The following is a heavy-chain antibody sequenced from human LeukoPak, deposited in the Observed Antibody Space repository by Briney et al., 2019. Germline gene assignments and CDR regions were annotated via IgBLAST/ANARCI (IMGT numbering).Heavy chain of an antibody. CDR1: GGSISSGGYY. V-gene: IGHV4-61*08. J-gene: IGHJ6*02. Sequence: SETLSLTCTVSGGSISSGGYYWSWIRQHPGKGLEWIGYIYYSGSTYYNPSLKSRVTISVDTSENQFSLKLSSVTAADTAVYYCARDTKSYSSSWTYCYYGMDVWGQGTTVTVSS. CDR3: ARDTKSYSSSWTYCYYGMDV. D-gene: IGHD6-13*01. CDR2: IYYSGST.